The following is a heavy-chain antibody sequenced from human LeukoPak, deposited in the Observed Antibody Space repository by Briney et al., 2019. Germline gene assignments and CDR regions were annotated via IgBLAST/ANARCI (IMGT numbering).Heavy chain of an antibody. CDR3: ARCGGCPKGAFDI. V-gene: IGHV1-69*05. D-gene: IGHD6-19*01. CDR2: IIPIFGTA. J-gene: IGHJ3*02. Sequence: GASVKVSCKASGGTFSSYAISWVRQAPGQGLEWMGGIIPIFGTANYAQKFQGRVTVTRDTSTSTVYMELSSLRSEDTAVYYCARCGGCPKGAFDIWGQGTMVTVSS. CDR1: GGTFSSYA.